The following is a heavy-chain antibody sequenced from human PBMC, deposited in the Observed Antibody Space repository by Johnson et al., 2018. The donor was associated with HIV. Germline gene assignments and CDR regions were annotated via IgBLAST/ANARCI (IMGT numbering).Heavy chain of an antibody. J-gene: IGHJ3*02. CDR2: ITWNGGDK. CDR1: GFTFSRYA. D-gene: IGHD3-10*01. Sequence: QMQLVESGGGLVQPGGSLRLSCVASGFTFSRYAMHWVRQAPGKGLEWVSGITWNGGDKAYAGSVKGRFTISRDNAKSSLYLQMNSLRAEDTAVYFCAREVLGFGLDVDAFDIWGQGTMVTVSS. V-gene: IGHV3-30-3*01. CDR3: AREVLGFGLDVDAFDI.